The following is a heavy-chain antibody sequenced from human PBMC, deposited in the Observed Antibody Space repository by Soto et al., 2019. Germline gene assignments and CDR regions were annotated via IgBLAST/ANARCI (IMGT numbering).Heavy chain of an antibody. CDR1: GFTFSSYG. CDR3: ASEYCSGGSCYYYGMDV. V-gene: IGHV3-33*01. Sequence: GGSLRRSCAASGFTFSSYGMHWVRQAPGKGLEWVAVIWYDGSNKYYADSVKGRFTISRDNSKNTLYLQMNSLRAEDTAVYYCASEYCSGGSCYYYGMDVWGQGTTVTVSS. CDR2: IWYDGSNK. J-gene: IGHJ6*02. D-gene: IGHD2-15*01.